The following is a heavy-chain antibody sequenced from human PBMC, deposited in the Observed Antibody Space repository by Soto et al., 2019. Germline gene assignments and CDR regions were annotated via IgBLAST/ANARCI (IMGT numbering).Heavy chain of an antibody. CDR1: GGTFSSYA. CDR2: IIPIFGTA. J-gene: IGHJ6*02. D-gene: IGHD5-12*01. CDR3: ARATTPIEMATKGYYYGMDV. V-gene: IGHV1-69*06. Sequence: SVKVSCKASGGTFSSYAISWVRQAPGQGLEWMGGIIPIFGTANYAQKFQGRVTITADKSTSTAYMELSSPRSEDTAVYYCARATTPIEMATKGYYYGMDVWGQGTTVTVSS.